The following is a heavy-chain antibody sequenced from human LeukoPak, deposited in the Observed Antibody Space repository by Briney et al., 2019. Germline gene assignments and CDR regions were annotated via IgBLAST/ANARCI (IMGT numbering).Heavy chain of an antibody. J-gene: IGHJ6*03. CDR2: ISSSGGST. Sequence: GGSLRLSCGASGFTFSNYDMSWVRQAPGKGLEWVSVISSSGGSTYYADSVKGRFTISRDNSKNTLYLQMNSLRAEDTAVYYCAKAGGGYSYGYHYYYMDVWGKGTTVTVSS. D-gene: IGHD5-18*01. V-gene: IGHV3-23*01. CDR3: AKAGGGYSYGYHYYYMDV. CDR1: GFTFSNYD.